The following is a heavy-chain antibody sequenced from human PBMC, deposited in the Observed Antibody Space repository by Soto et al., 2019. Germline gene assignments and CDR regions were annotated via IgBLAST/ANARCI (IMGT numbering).Heavy chain of an antibody. J-gene: IGHJ4*02. Sequence: GGCRRLSWVASGFTLSNAWMGWVRQAPGKGLEWVGCIKSKTDGGTTEYAAPVKGRFTISRDDSKNTLYLQMNSLKTEDTAVYYCTTDRVDTAMVTFDYWGQGTLVTVSS. CDR1: GFTLSNAW. V-gene: IGHV3-15*01. CDR3: TTDRVDTAMVTFDY. CDR2: IKSKTDGGTT. D-gene: IGHD5-18*01.